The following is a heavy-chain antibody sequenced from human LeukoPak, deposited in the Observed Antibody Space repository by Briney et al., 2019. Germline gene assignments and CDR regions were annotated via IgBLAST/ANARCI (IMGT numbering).Heavy chain of an antibody. CDR2: INHSGST. J-gene: IGHJ4*02. CDR3: ARVNPSGSYPDY. D-gene: IGHD1-26*01. Sequence: SETLSLTCAVYGGSFSGYYWSWIRQPPGKGLEWIGEINHSGSTNYNPSLKSRVTISVDTSKNQFSLKLSSVTAADTAVYYCARVNPSGSYPDYWGQGTLVTVSS. V-gene: IGHV4-34*01. CDR1: GGSFSGYY.